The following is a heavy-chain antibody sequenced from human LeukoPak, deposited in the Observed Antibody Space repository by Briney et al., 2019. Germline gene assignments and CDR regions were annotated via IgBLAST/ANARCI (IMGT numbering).Heavy chain of an antibody. CDR2: IQYDGRNK. Sequence: PGGSLRLSCATSGFIFSNYDMYWARQTPGRGLEWVAFIQYDGRNKYYADSVKGRFTISRDSSRNTVHLQMNNLRPEDSAVYYCAKITALSPGAFDYWGQGTLVTVSS. V-gene: IGHV3-30*02. D-gene: IGHD2-21*02. J-gene: IGHJ4*02. CDR1: GFIFSNYD. CDR3: AKITALSPGAFDY.